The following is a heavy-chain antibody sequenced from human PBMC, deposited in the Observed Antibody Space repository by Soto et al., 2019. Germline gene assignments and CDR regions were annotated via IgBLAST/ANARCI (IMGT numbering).Heavy chain of an antibody. CDR3: AAHYYDFWGGYDAYGMDV. CDR1: GCTFTSSA. CDR2: IVVGIGNT. Sequence: VNVSCKASGCTFTSSAVQWVRQARGQRLEWIGWIVVGIGNTNYAQKFQERVTITRDMSTSTAYMELSSLRSEETAVYYCAAHYYDFWGGYDAYGMDVWGQGTSVTVSS. J-gene: IGHJ6*02. V-gene: IGHV1-58*01. D-gene: IGHD3-3*01.